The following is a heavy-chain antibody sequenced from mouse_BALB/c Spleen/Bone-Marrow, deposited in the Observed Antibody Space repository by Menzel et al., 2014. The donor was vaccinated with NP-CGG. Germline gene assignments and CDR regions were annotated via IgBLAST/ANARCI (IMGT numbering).Heavy chain of an antibody. V-gene: IGHV1-87*01. CDR3: ARSDYDAFDY. D-gene: IGHD2-4*01. Sequence: SGAELARPGAPVKLSCKASGYTFXSYWMQWVKQRPGQGLEWIGAIYPGDGDTRYTQKFKGKATLTADKSSSTAYMQLSSLASEDSAVYYCARSDYDAFDYWGQGTTLTVSS. CDR1: GYTFXSYW. CDR2: IYPGDGDT. J-gene: IGHJ2*01.